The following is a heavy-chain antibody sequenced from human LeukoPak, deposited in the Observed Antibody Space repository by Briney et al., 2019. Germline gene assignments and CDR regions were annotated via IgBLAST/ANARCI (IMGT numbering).Heavy chain of an antibody. Sequence: ASVKVSCKASGYTFTSYDINWVRQATGQGLEWMGWMNPNSGNTGYAQKFQGRVTMTRDTSISAAYMELSSLRSEDTAVYYCARRYSGVMEGHFDYWGQGTLVTVSS. V-gene: IGHV1-8*02. D-gene: IGHD5-12*01. CDR2: MNPNSGNT. CDR3: ARRYSGVMEGHFDY. CDR1: GYTFTSYD. J-gene: IGHJ4*02.